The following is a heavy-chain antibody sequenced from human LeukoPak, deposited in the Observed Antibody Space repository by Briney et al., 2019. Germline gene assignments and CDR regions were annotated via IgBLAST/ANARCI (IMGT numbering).Heavy chain of an antibody. CDR1: GFTFSNHW. CDR3: ARDIAVSGNYFDY. CDR2: INSDMSST. J-gene: IGHJ4*02. Sequence: PGGSLRLSCAASGFTFSNHWMDWVRQAPGKGLVWVSRINSDMSSTNYADSVKGRFTISRDNAKNTLYLQMNSLRAEDTAVYYCARDIAVSGNYFDYWGQGTLVTVSS. V-gene: IGHV3-74*01. D-gene: IGHD6-19*01.